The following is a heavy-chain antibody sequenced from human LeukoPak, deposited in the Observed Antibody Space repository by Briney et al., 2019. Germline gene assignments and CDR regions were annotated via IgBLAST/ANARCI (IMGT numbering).Heavy chain of an antibody. CDR1: GYTFTGYY. V-gene: IGHV1-2*02. Sequence: ASVKVSCKASGYTFTGYYMHWVRQAPGQGLEWMGWINPNSGGTNYAQKFQGRVTMTRDTSISTACMELSRLRSDDTAVYYCAPMGMIVVEEGDYWGQGTLVTVSS. CDR3: APMGMIVVEEGDY. J-gene: IGHJ4*02. CDR2: INPNSGGT. D-gene: IGHD3-22*01.